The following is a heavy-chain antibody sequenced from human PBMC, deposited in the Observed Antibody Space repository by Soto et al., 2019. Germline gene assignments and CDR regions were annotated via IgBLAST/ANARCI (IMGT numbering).Heavy chain of an antibody. Sequence: GGSLRLSCAASGFTFSSYWMSWVRQATGKGLEWVANIKQDGSEKYYVDSVKGRFTISRDNAKNSLYLQMNSLRAEDTAVYYCARDPVSYYYGMCVRRQEPTFTVSS. V-gene: IGHV3-7*01. CDR1: GFTFSSYW. J-gene: IGHJ6*02. CDR2: IKQDGSEK. CDR3: ARDPVSYYYGMCV.